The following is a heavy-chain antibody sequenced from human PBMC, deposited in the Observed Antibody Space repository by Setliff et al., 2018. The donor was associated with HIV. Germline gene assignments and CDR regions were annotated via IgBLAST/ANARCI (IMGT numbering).Heavy chain of an antibody. CDR2: INHSGST. CDR3: ARRYRIAARPKWFDP. V-gene: IGHV4-34*01. D-gene: IGHD6-6*01. CDR1: GGSFSGYY. Sequence: SETLSLTCAVYGGSFSGYYWSWIRQPPGKGLEWIGEINHSGSTNYNPSLKSRVTISVDTSKNQFSLKLSSVTASDTAVYYCARRYRIAARPKWFDPWGREPWSPSPQ. J-gene: IGHJ5*02.